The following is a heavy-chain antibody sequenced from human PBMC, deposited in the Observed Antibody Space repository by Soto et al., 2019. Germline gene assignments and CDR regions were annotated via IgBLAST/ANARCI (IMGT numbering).Heavy chain of an antibody. Sequence: ASVKVSCKASGYTFTSYGISWVRQAPGQGLEWVGWISAYNGNTNYAQKLQGRVTMTTDTSTSTAYMELRSLRSDDTAVYYCARLIVQTAMVSMVRGVIVYFDYWGQGTLVTVSS. CDR1: GYTFTSYG. V-gene: IGHV1-18*04. CDR2: ISAYNGNT. CDR3: ARLIVQTAMVSMVRGVIVYFDY. J-gene: IGHJ4*02. D-gene: IGHD3-10*01.